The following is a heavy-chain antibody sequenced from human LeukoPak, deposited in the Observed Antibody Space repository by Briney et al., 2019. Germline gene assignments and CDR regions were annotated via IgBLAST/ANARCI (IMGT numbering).Heavy chain of an antibody. CDR1: GYTFTSYG. Sequence: ASVKVSCMASGYTFTSYGISWVRQAPGQGLEWLGWISGYNGETSYGPKFQGKVIMTTDTSRSTAYMEMRSLRSDDTAIYFSARETDLINQYYDSGGHPFKFWGQGTLVTVSS. CDR2: ISGYNGET. J-gene: IGHJ4*02. D-gene: IGHD3-22*01. CDR3: ARETDLINQYYDSGGHPFKF. V-gene: IGHV1-18*01.